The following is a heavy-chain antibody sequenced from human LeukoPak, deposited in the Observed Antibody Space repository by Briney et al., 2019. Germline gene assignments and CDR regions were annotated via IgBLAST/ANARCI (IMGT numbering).Heavy chain of an antibody. Sequence: ASVKASCEASGYTFTSYDINWVRQATGQGLEWMGWMNPSSANTGYAQKFQGRVTMTRNTSISTAYMELSSLRSEDTAVYYCARGRGYCTNGVCHRRFDYWGQGTLVTVSS. CDR1: GYTFTSYD. CDR2: MNPSSANT. D-gene: IGHD2-8*01. V-gene: IGHV1-8*01. J-gene: IGHJ4*02. CDR3: ARGRGYCTNGVCHRRFDY.